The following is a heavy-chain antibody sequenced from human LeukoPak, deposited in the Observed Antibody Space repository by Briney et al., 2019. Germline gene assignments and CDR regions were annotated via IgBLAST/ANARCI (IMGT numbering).Heavy chain of an antibody. CDR2: IGGSGSST. Sequence: GGSLRLSCAASGFTFHIYAMNWVRQAPGKGLEWVSAIGGSGSSTYYADSVKGRFTISRDNSKNTLYLQMNSLRAEDTAVYYCAKEYYDFWSGYYYFDYWGQGTLVTVSS. CDR3: AKEYYDFWSGYYYFDY. D-gene: IGHD3-3*01. CDR1: GFTFHIYA. V-gene: IGHV3-23*01. J-gene: IGHJ4*02.